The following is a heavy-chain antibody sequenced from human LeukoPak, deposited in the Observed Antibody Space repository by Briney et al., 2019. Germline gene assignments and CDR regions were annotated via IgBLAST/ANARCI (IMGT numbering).Heavy chain of an antibody. CDR1: GYTFTSYA. CDR3: ARASPVDTAMVTQD. V-gene: IGHV7-4-1*02. Sequence: ASVTVSCKASGYTFTSYAMNWVRQAPGQGLEWMGWINTNTGNPTYAQGFTGRFVFSLDTSVSTAYLQISSLKADDTAVYYCARASPVDTAMVTQDWGQGTLVTVSS. J-gene: IGHJ4*02. CDR2: INTNTGNP. D-gene: IGHD5-18*01.